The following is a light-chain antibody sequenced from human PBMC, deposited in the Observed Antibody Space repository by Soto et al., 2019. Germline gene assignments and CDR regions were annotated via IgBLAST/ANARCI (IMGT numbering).Light chain of an antibody. CDR2: AAS. V-gene: IGKV1-6*01. Sequence: AIQMTQSPSSLSASVGDRVTITCRASQDIRSDLGWYQQKPGKAPKLLIYAASRLQSGVPSRFSGSGSGTDFTLTISSLQPEDFATYYCLQDYTYPRTFGQGTKVEI. CDR3: LQDYTYPRT. CDR1: QDIRSD. J-gene: IGKJ1*01.